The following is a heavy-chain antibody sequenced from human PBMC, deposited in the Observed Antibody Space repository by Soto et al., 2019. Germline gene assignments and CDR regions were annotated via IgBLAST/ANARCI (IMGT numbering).Heavy chain of an antibody. D-gene: IGHD5-12*01. CDR1: GFTFSSYS. CDR2: ISSSSSTI. Sequence: GGSLRLSCAASGFTFSSYSMNWVRQAPGKGLEWVSYISSSSSTIYYADSVKGRFTISRDNAKNSLYLQMNSLRDEDTAVYYCAREVRDGYNRLKDFDYWGQGTLVTVSS. V-gene: IGHV3-48*02. J-gene: IGHJ4*02. CDR3: AREVRDGYNRLKDFDY.